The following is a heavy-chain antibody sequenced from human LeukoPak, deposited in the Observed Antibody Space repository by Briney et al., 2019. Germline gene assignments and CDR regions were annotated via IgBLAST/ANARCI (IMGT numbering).Heavy chain of an antibody. CDR2: WHFASNK. Sequence: GGSLRLSCVTSGFIFSSYGIHWVRQAPGKGLEWVAWHFASNKYYAESVRGRFTMSRDNSKSTLYLQMDSQRVEDTAVYYCARDLCSTTSCFDYWGQGTLVSVSS. D-gene: IGHD2-2*01. J-gene: IGHJ4*02. CDR3: ARDLCSTTSCFDY. V-gene: IGHV3-33*01. CDR1: GFIFSSYG.